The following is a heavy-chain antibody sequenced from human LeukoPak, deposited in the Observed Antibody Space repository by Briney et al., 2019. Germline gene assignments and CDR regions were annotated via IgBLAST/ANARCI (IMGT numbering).Heavy chain of an antibody. V-gene: IGHV3-23*01. CDR2: ISGSGSKT. CDR1: GFTFSTCA. Sequence: GGSLRLSCAASGFTFSTCAINWVHQAPGKGLEWVSAISGSGSKTFYADSVKGRFTISRDNPKSTLYLQMNSLRPEDTAVYYCVKEPRGYSFSFDIWGRGTMVTVSS. D-gene: IGHD5-18*01. CDR3: VKEPRGYSFSFDI. J-gene: IGHJ3*02.